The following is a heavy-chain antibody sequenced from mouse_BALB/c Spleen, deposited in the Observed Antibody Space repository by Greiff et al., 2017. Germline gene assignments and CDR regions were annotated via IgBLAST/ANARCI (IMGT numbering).Heavy chain of an antibody. J-gene: IGHJ2*01. D-gene: IGHD1-2*01. V-gene: IGHV14-3*02. CDR1: GFNINDSS. Sequence: VQLQQSGAELVKPGASVKLSCTASGFNINDSSMHWVKQKPEQGLEWIGGIDPANGNTKYDPKIQGKATITADTSSNTDYLQLSSLTSEDTAVYCGTRATRPRWYFDYWGQGTTLTVSS. CDR2: IDPANGNT. CDR3: TRATRPRWYFDY.